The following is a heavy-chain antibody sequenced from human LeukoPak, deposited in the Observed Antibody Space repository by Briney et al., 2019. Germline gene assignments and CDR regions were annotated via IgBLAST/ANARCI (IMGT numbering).Heavy chain of an antibody. D-gene: IGHD1-26*01. CDR1: GDCVSSNSAA. CDR3: ARGRGRYYGMDV. CDR2: TYYRSKCYN. V-gene: IGHV6-1*01. Sequence: SQTLSLTCALSGDCVSSNSAAWKWIRQSPSRGLEWLGRTYYRSKCYNDYAVYVKSRITSSPDTAKDQFYLQLNALTPQGTAVYYWARGRGRYYGMDVWGQGTTDTVSS. J-gene: IGHJ6*02.